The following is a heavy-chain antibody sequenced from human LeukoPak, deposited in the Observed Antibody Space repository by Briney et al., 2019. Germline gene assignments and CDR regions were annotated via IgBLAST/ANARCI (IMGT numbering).Heavy chain of an antibody. D-gene: IGHD5-18*01. CDR2: IKPAKTHGATA. Sequence: GGSLRLSCAASGFTFSSYEMNWVRQAPGKGLEWVGRIKPAKTHGATADYGAPVKGKFTIARDDSTDRLFLQMNSLETEDTAVYFCAREGSLYGYHSFDSWGQGTLATVST. J-gene: IGHJ4*02. CDR3: AREGSLYGYHSFDS. V-gene: IGHV3-15*01. CDR1: GFTFSSYE.